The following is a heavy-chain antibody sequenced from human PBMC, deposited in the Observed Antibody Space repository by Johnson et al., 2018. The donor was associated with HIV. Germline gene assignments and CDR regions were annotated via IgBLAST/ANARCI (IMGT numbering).Heavy chain of an antibody. J-gene: IGHJ3*02. CDR2: ISSNGGST. D-gene: IGHD5-18*01. CDR1: GFTFSSYA. CDR3: ARDRYSYGQPMHAFDI. Sequence: VQLVESGGGLVQPGGSLRLSCAASGFTFSSYAMHWVRQAPGKGLEYVSAISSNGGSTYYANSVKGRFTISRDNSKHTLYLQMGSLRAEDMAVYYCARDRYSYGQPMHAFDIWGQGTMVTVSS. V-gene: IGHV3-64*01.